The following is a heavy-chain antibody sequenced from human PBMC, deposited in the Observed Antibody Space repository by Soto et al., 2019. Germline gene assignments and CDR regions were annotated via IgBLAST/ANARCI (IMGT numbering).Heavy chain of an antibody. CDR3: VCFECGRTAVVTAMEANDY. D-gene: IGHD2-21*02. V-gene: IGHV3-74*01. CDR1: GFTFSNYW. Sequence: GGSLRLSCAASGFTFSNYWMHWVRQSPGKGLVWVSRINSDETITSYADSVKGRFTISRDNAKNTLYLQMSSLRVEDTALYYCVCFECGRTAVVTAMEANDYWGQGTLVTVSS. J-gene: IGHJ4*02. CDR2: INSDETIT.